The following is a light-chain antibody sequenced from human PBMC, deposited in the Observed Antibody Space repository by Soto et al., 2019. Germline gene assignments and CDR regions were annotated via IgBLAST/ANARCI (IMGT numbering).Light chain of an antibody. CDR3: CSYAGSYTV. CDR2: DVS. V-gene: IGLV2-11*01. J-gene: IGLJ2*01. CDR1: SSDVGGYNY. Sequence: QSVLTQPRSVSGSPGQSVTISCTGTSSDVGGYNYVSWYQQHPGKAPKFMIYDVSKRPSGVPDRFSGPKSGNTASLTISGLQAEDEADYYCCSYAGSYTVFGGGTKVTV.